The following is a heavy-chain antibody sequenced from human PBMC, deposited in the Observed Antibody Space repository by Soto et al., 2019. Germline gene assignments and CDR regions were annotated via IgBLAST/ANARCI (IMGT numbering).Heavy chain of an antibody. J-gene: IGHJ4*02. D-gene: IGHD4-17*01. CDR3: ARVTHYGDYDFDY. CDR1: GGTFSSYT. V-gene: IGHV1-69*02. CDR2: IIPILGIA. Sequence: ASVKVSCKASGGTFSSYTISWVRQAPGQGLEWMGRIIPILGIANYAQKFQGRVTITADKSTSTAYMELSSLRSEGTAVYYCARVTHYGDYDFDYWGQGTLVTVSS.